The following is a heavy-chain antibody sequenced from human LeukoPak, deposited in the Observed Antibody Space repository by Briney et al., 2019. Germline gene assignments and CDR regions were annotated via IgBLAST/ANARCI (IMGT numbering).Heavy chain of an antibody. CDR3: ARSPRQWFDP. CDR1: GGSISSYY. CDR2: IYYSGST. V-gene: IGHV4-59*01. Sequence: SETLSLTCTVSGGSISSYYWSWIRQPPGKGLEWIGYIYYSGSTNYNPSLKSRVTISVDTSKNQFSLKLSSVTAADTAVYYCARSPRQWFDPWGQGTLVTVSS. J-gene: IGHJ5*02.